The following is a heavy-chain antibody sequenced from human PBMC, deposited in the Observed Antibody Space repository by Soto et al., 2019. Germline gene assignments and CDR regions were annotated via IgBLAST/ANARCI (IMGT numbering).Heavy chain of an antibody. J-gene: IGHJ4*02. Sequence: GGSLRLSCSASGFTFSSYAMHWVRQAPGKGLEYVSAISSNGGSTYYADSVKGRFTISRDNSKNTLYLQMSSLRAEDTAVYYCVGDMVRGVIISTYFDYWGQGTLVTVSS. V-gene: IGHV3-64D*08. CDR1: GFTFSSYA. CDR3: VGDMVRGVIISTYFDY. D-gene: IGHD3-10*01. CDR2: ISSNGGST.